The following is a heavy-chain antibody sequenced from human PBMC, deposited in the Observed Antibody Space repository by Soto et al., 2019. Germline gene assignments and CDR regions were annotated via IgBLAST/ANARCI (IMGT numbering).Heavy chain of an antibody. J-gene: IGHJ5*02. D-gene: IGHD5-12*01. Sequence: SETLSLTCAVYGGSFSGYSWNWIRQPPGKGLEWIGEITHSGSTNYNPSLKSRVTISLDTSKNQFSLKLNSVTAADTAEYYCAREGSGYIVGPDPSRPGTLVTVFS. CDR3: AREGSGYIVGPDP. CDR1: GGSFSGYS. CDR2: ITHSGST. V-gene: IGHV4-34*01.